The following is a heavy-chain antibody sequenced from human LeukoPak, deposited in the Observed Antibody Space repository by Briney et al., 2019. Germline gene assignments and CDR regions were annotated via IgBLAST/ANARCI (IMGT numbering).Heavy chain of an antibody. J-gene: IGHJ5*02. V-gene: IGHV3-21*04. CDR2: ISSSSSYI. CDR3: ARDLDIAAAGTGSDP. D-gene: IGHD6-13*01. Sequence: GGSLRLSCAASGFTFSSYSMNWVRQAPGKGLEWVSSISSSSSYIYYADSVKGRFTISRDNSKNTLYLQMNSLRAEDTAVYYCARDLDIAAAGTGSDPWGQGTLVTVSS. CDR1: GFTFSSYS.